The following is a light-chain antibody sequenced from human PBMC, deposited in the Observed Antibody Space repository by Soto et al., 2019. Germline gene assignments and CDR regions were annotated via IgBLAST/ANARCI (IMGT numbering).Light chain of an antibody. CDR2: DAS. J-gene: IGKJ1*01. V-gene: IGKV3D-15*01. CDR1: QSLSSN. Sequence: EIVLPQSPATLSLSPGARATLSGRASQSLSSNLAWYQQKPGQAPRLLIYDASTRATGTPARFSGSGSGTKFTLTISSLQSEDFAIYYCQQYNNWPWTVGPGTKVDIK. CDR3: QQYNNWPWT.